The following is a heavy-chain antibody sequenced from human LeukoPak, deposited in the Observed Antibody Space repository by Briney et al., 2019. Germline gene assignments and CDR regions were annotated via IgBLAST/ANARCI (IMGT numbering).Heavy chain of an antibody. CDR3: ARIPHGLWLGESYFDY. CDR2: IKQDGSER. J-gene: IGHJ4*02. CDR1: GFTFSSYW. D-gene: IGHD3-10*01. Sequence: GGSLRLSCAASGFTFSSYWMSWVRQAPGKGLEWVANIKQDGSERYYVDSVKGRFTISRDNAKNSLYLQMNSLRAEDTAVYYCARIPHGLWLGESYFDYWGQGTLVTVSS. V-gene: IGHV3-7*01.